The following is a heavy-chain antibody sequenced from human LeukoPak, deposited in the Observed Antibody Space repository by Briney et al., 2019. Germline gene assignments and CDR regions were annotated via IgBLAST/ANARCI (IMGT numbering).Heavy chain of an antibody. CDR1: GYTFTDHY. J-gene: IGHJ4*02. CDR2: IDPNSGAR. CDR3: ASAAEWEPFDY. V-gene: IGHV1-2*02. D-gene: IGHD1-26*01. Sequence: ASVKVSCKASGYTFTDHYLHWVRQAPGQGLEWMGWIDPNSGARNYAQTFQGRVAMTRDTSINTAYMELSRLSSDDTAVYYCASAAEWEPFDYWGQGTLVTVSS.